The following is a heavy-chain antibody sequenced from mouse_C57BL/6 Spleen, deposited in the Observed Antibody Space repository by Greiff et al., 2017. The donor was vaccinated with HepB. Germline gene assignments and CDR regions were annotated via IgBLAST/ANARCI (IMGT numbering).Heavy chain of an antibody. CDR2: IDPSDSYT. J-gene: IGHJ2*01. CDR3: ARSAYGYDGYYFDY. V-gene: IGHV1-69*01. Sequence: QVQLQQPGAELVMPGASVKLSCKASGYNFTSYWMHWVKQRPGQGLEWIGEIDPSDSYTNYNQKFKGKSTLTVDKSSSTAYMQLSSLTSEDSAVYYCARSAYGYDGYYFDYWGQGTTLTVSS. CDR1: GYNFTSYW. D-gene: IGHD2-2*01.